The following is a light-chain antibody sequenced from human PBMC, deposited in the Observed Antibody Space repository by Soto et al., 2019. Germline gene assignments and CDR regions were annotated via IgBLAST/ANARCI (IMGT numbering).Light chain of an antibody. V-gene: IGKV3-15*01. Sequence: PQSPPTLSVFPGETATPSCRASRMVRRNLAWYQQRPAQAPRPLFYGASTRATGIPARFRGSGSGTEFRLTISSLQSEDFATYYCQQYNTWHPKMAFGRGTKVEIK. CDR1: RMVRRN. J-gene: IGKJ1*01. CDR2: GAS. CDR3: QQYNTWHPKMA.